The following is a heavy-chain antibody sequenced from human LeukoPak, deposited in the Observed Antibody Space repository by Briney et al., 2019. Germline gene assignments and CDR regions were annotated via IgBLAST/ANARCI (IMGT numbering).Heavy chain of an antibody. Sequence: ASVKVSCKASGYTFSIYYMHWVRQAPGQGLEWMGKINPSGGSISYAQKFQGRVTMTRDMSTSTVYMELSSLRAEDTAVYYCAKVHDILTGESPGFDIWGQGTMVTVSS. D-gene: IGHD3-9*01. V-gene: IGHV1-46*01. J-gene: IGHJ3*02. CDR2: INPSGGSI. CDR3: AKVHDILTGESPGFDI. CDR1: GYTFSIYY.